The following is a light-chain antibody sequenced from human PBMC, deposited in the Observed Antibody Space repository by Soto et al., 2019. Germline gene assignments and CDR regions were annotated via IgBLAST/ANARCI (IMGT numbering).Light chain of an antibody. V-gene: IGKV3-15*01. CDR1: QSISIN. CDR3: QQRSNWPPAT. CDR2: GAS. J-gene: IGKJ1*01. Sequence: EIVMTQAPATLSVSPGERATLYRWASQSISINLAWFQQKPGQAPRLLIYGASTRATGIPARSSGVGSGTEFTLTISSLQSEDFAVYYCQQRSNWPPATFGQGTKV.